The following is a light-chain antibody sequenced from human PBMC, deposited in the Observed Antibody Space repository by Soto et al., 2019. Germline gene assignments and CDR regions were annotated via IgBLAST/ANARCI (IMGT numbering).Light chain of an antibody. Sequence: QSALTQPASVSGSPGQSITISCTGTSSDIGDYNYVSWYQQHPGKAPKVVIYDVTNRPSGVSSRFSGSKSGNTASLTISGLQAEDEADYYCSSYTSIGTEVFGGGTKVTVL. J-gene: IGLJ2*01. CDR2: DVT. V-gene: IGLV2-14*01. CDR3: SSYTSIGTEV. CDR1: SSDIGDYNY.